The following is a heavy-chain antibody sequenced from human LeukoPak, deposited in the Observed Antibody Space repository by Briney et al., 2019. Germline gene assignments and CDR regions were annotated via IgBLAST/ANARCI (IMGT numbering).Heavy chain of an antibody. D-gene: IGHD2-15*01. V-gene: IGHV3-23*01. Sequence: PGGSLRLSCAASGFTFSIYAMNWVRQAPGKGLEWVSGISDSGRNTYYSDYVKGRFTISRDNSESTVYLQMNSLKAEDTAQYSCATGCVGSPNCQTTGYDHWGQGTLVTVSS. J-gene: IGHJ4*02. CDR2: ISDSGRNT. CDR3: ATGCVGSPNCQTTGYDH. CDR1: GFTFSIYA.